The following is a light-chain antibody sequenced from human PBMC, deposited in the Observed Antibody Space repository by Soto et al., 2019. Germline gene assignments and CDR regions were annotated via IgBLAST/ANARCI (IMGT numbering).Light chain of an antibody. V-gene: IGKV3-11*01. J-gene: IGKJ4*01. CDR2: DAS. CDR3: QQRSNWQVT. CDR1: QSIFSY. Sequence: EIVLTQSPVTLSLSPGERATLSCRASQSIFSYLAWYQQKPGQAPRLLIYDASKRATGIPARFSGGGSGTDFTLTISSLEPEDFAVYYCQQRSNWQVTFGGGTKVDIK.